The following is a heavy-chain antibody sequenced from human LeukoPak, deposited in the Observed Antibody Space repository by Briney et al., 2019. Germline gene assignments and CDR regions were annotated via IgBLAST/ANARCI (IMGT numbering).Heavy chain of an antibody. J-gene: IGHJ4*02. CDR1: GXSSSVYY. V-gene: IGHV4-34*01. CDR2: INHSGST. D-gene: IGHD6-13*01. Sequence: KPSETLSLTCAVYGXSSSVYYWSWIRQPPGKGLEWIGEINHSGSTNYNPSLKSRVTISVDTSKNQFSLKVSSVTAADTAVYYCARGARGYSSSWFDYWGQGTLVTVSS. CDR3: ARGARGYSSSWFDY.